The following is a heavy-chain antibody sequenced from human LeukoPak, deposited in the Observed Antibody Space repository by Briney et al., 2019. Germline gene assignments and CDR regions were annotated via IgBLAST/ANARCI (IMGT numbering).Heavy chain of an antibody. J-gene: IGHJ6*02. CDR2: ISGSGDST. CDR3: AKSPPDNYHYHYGMDV. V-gene: IGHV3-23*01. D-gene: IGHD5-24*01. Sequence: GGSLRLSCAASGFTFSNYAMTWVRQAPGKGLEWVSAISGSGDSTYYADSVKGRFTISRDNSKNTLYLQMSSLRAEDTAVYHCAKSPPDNYHYHYGMDVWGQGTTVTVSS. CDR1: GFTFSNYA.